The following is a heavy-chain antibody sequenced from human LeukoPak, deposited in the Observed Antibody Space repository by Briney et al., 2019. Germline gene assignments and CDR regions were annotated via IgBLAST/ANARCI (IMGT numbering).Heavy chain of an antibody. J-gene: IGHJ4*02. D-gene: IGHD3-22*01. CDR1: GFTFDDYA. CDR2: VSGDGGST. CDR3: AKDMASYDSSGYQFDY. V-gene: IGHV3-43*02. Sequence: PGGSLRLSCAASGFTFDDYAMHWVRQAPGKSLEWVSLVSGDGGSTYYADSVKGRFTISRDNSKNSLYLQMNSLRTEDTALYYCAKDMASYDSSGYQFDYWGQGTLVTVSS.